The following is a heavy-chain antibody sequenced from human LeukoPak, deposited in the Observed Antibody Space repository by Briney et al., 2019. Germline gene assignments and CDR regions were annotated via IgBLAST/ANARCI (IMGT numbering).Heavy chain of an antibody. J-gene: IGHJ4*02. CDR2: IKQDGSEK. CDR1: GFTFSSYW. Sequence: PGGSLRLSCAASGFTFSSYWMSWVRQAPGKGLEWVANIKQDGSEKYYVDSVKGRFTISRDNAKNSLYLQMNSLRAEDTAVYYCARWWYNWIHDGVFDYWGQGTLVTVSS. CDR3: ARWWYNWIHDGVFDY. D-gene: IGHD1-20*01. V-gene: IGHV3-7*01.